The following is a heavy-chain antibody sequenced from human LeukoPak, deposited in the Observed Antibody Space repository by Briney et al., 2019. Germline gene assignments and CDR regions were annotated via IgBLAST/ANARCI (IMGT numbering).Heavy chain of an antibody. CDR2: IIPIFGTA. CDR1: GYTFTSYG. D-gene: IGHD3-10*01. Sequence: ASVKVSCKASGYTFTSYGISWVRQAPGQGLEWMGGIIPIFGTANYAQKFQGRVTITADESTSTAYMELSSLRSEDTAVYYCARGDVLLWFGIFDYWGQGTLVTVSS. V-gene: IGHV1-69*13. J-gene: IGHJ4*02. CDR3: ARGDVLLWFGIFDY.